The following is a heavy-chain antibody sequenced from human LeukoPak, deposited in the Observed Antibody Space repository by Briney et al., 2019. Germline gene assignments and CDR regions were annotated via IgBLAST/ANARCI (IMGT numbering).Heavy chain of an antibody. V-gene: IGHV4-4*07. Sequence: PSETLSLTCSVSGGSISSYSWTWIRQPAGKGLEWIGRIYATGSTNYNPSLKSRVTMSVDTSKSQFSLNLSSVTAADTAVYYYARAPAGSSKYEYWGQGILVTVSS. J-gene: IGHJ4*02. CDR3: ARAPAGSSKYEY. CDR2: IYATGST. CDR1: GGSISSYS. D-gene: IGHD6-13*01.